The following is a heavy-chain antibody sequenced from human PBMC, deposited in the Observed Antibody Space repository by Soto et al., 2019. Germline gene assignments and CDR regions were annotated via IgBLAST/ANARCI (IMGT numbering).Heavy chain of an antibody. CDR2: ISGSGDKT. V-gene: IGHV3-23*01. Sequence: EVQLLQSGGGLKQPGTSLRLSCAASGFTFKYYAMTWVRQAPGKGLEWVSTISGSGDKTDYADSVKGRFRVSRDNSKDTLYLQMDILRADDTALYYCARESKWYGGQYFQDWGQGTLVTVSS. CDR3: ARESKWYGGQYFQD. CDR1: GFTFKYYA. D-gene: IGHD2-8*01. J-gene: IGHJ1*01.